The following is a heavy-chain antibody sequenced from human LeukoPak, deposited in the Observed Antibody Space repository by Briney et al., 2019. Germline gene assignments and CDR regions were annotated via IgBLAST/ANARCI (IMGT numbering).Heavy chain of an antibody. Sequence: SETLSLTCTVSGGSLSSGGYYWSWIRQPPGKGLEWIGYIYHSGSTYYNPSLKSRVTISVDRSKNQFSLKLSSVTAADTAVYYCARGLGTWETVVRAVNAFDIWGQGTMVTVSS. CDR3: ARGLGTWETVVRAVNAFDI. D-gene: IGHD4-23*01. J-gene: IGHJ3*02. V-gene: IGHV4-30-2*01. CDR2: IYHSGST. CDR1: GGSLSSGGYY.